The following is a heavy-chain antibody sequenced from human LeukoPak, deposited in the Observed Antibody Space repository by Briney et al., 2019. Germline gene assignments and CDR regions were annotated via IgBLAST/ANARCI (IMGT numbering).Heavy chain of an antibody. CDR3: ARQYCSSTSCYYYYYYMDV. CDR1: GYTFTSYG. V-gene: IGHV1-18*01. D-gene: IGHD2-2*01. CDR2: ISAYNGNT. Sequence: ASVTVSCKASGYTFTSYGISWVRQAPGQGLEWMGWISAYNGNTNYAQKLQGRVTMTTDTSTSTAYMELRSLRSDDTAVYYCARQYCSSTSCYYYYYYMDVWGKGTTVTVSS. J-gene: IGHJ6*03.